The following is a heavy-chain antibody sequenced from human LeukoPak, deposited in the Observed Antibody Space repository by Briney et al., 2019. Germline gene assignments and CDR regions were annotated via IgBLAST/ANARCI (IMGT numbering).Heavy chain of an antibody. Sequence: ASVKVSCKASGYTFTDYYMHWVRQAPGQGLEWMGWINPNSGGTNYPQKFQGRVTMTRDTSIRTVYMELSRLRAEDTAVYYCATYSSLNRREFQYWGQGTLLTVSS. CDR2: INPNSGGT. CDR1: GYTFTDYY. J-gene: IGHJ1*01. V-gene: IGHV1-2*02. D-gene: IGHD3-22*01. CDR3: ATYSSLNRREFQY.